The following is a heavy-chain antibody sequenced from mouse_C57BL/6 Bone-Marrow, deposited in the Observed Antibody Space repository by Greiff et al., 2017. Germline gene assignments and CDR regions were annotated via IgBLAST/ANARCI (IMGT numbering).Heavy chain of an antibody. J-gene: IGHJ3*01. Sequence: QVQLQQSGPGLVQPSQSLSITCTVSGFSLTSYGVHWVRQSPGKGLAWLGVLWSGGSTDYNAAFIFRLCISKDNSKSQVFFKRNSLQADYTAIYYCARKSFYGSGFAYWGQGTLVTVSA. CDR3: ARKSFYGSGFAY. D-gene: IGHD1-1*01. CDR2: LWSGGST. CDR1: GFSLTSYG. V-gene: IGHV2-2*01.